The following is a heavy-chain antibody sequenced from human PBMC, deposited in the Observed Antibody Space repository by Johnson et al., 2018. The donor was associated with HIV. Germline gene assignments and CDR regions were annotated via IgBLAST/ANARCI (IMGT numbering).Heavy chain of an antibody. Sequence: VQLVESGGGLVQPGGSLRLSCAASGFTFSSYWMHWVRQVPGKGLEWVSAIGTAGDTYYPGSVKGRFTISRENAKNSLYLQMNSLRAEDTAVYYCAKSDGFDIWGQGTMVTVAS. CDR2: IGTAGDT. CDR3: AKSDGFDI. CDR1: GFTFSSYW. V-gene: IGHV3-13*01. J-gene: IGHJ3*02.